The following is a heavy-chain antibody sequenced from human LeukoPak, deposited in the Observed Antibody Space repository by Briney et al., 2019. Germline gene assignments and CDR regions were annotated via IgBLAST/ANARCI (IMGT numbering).Heavy chain of an antibody. CDR1: GFTFSSYA. CDR3: AKDRGSSGWNGLDY. Sequence: GGSLRLSCAASGFTFSSYAMSWVRQAPGKGLEWVSTISGSGDDTYYADSVKGRFTISRDNSKNTLYLQMISLRAEDTAVYYCAKDRGSSGWNGLDYWGQGTLVTVSS. D-gene: IGHD6-19*01. CDR2: ISGSGDDT. V-gene: IGHV3-23*01. J-gene: IGHJ4*02.